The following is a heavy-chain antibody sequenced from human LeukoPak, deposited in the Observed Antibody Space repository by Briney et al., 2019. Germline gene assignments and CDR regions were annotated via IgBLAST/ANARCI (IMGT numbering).Heavy chain of an antibody. CDR2: IQTSGTT. Sequence: PSETLSLTCTVSGGSISGYYWSWIRQPAGEGLEWIGRIQTSGTTNYNPSLKSRITVSVDTSRNQISLKLTFVTAADTAVYYCTRDLGGGWFDPWGQGAPVTVSS. CDR1: GGSISGYY. V-gene: IGHV4-4*07. J-gene: IGHJ5*02. D-gene: IGHD3-10*01. CDR3: TRDLGGGWFDP.